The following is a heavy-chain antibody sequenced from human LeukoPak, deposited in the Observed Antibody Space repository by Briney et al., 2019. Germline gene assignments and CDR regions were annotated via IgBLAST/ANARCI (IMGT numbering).Heavy chain of an antibody. CDR3: ARETTVVTPGRSDVFDI. Sequence: SETLSLTCTVSGGSIRNYYWNWIRQPPGKGLEWIGYIYYSGSTNYNPSLKSRVTISVDTSKNQFSLKLSSVTAADTAVYYCARETTVVTPGRSDVFDIWGQGTMVTVSS. CDR1: GGSIRNYY. J-gene: IGHJ3*02. CDR2: IYYSGST. V-gene: IGHV4-59*01. D-gene: IGHD4-23*01.